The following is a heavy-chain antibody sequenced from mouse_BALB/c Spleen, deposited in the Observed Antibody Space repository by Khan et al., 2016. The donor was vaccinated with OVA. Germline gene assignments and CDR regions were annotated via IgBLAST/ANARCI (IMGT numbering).Heavy chain of an antibody. V-gene: IGHV5-6*01. CDR2: ISRGGGYT. CDR3: TRAYYGNDYYAMDN. J-gene: IGHJ4*01. Sequence: VQLKQSGGDLVKPGGSLKLSCVASGFNFSSYGMSWVRQTPDKRLEWVASISRGGGYTYYADSVKGRFTISRDNAKNTLYLQMSSLKSEDTAMFYCTRAYYGNDYYAMDNWGQGTSVTVSS. D-gene: IGHD2-9*01. CDR1: GFNFSSYG.